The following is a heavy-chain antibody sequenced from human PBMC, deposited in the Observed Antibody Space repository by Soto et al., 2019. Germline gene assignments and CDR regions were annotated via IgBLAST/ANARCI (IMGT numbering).Heavy chain of an antibody. Sequence: GASLKVSCKASGYTFTSYAMHWVRQAPGQRLEWMGWINAGNGNTKYSQKFQGRVTITRDTSASTAYIEPSSLRSEDTAVYYCARVGYGDYSFDPWGQGTLVTVSS. J-gene: IGHJ5*02. CDR1: GYTFTSYA. V-gene: IGHV1-3*01. CDR2: INAGNGNT. D-gene: IGHD4-17*01. CDR3: ARVGYGDYSFDP.